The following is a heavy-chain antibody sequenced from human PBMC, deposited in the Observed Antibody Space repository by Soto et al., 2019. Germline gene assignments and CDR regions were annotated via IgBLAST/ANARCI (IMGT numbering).Heavy chain of an antibody. V-gene: IGHV4-34*01. D-gene: IGHD3-10*01. CDR3: ARGYGMNFDS. J-gene: IGHJ4*02. Sequence: QVQLQQWGAGLLKPSETLSLTCAVYGGSFSGYYWNWIRRPPGKGLEWIGEINHSGRTNYNPSLKSRANITVDTSKLQCSLKLSYVAAADTAVYYSARGYGMNFDSWGQGALVTVSS. CDR1: GGSFSGYY. CDR2: INHSGRT.